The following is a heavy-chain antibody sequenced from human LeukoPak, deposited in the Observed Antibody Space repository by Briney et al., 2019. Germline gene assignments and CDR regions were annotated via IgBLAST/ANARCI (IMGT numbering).Heavy chain of an antibody. CDR1: GFTFSSYM. D-gene: IGHD1-7*01. CDR3: AKDRGNWNYQHFDF. J-gene: IGHJ4*02. CDR2: ISGSGGRT. Sequence: GGSLRLSCAASGFTFSSYMMTWVRQSPGKGLEWVSGISGSGGRTYYAVSVKGRFTISRDNSKNTLYLQMNSLRAEDTAVYYCAKDRGNWNYQHFDFWGQGTLVTVSS. V-gene: IGHV3-23*01.